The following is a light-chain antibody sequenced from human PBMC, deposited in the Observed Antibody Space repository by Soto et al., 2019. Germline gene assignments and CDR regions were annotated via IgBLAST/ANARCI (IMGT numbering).Light chain of an antibody. CDR1: QSVSSN. Sequence: EIMMTTSPASLPVPPAARAPLSGRASQSVSSNLAWYHQKRGQAPTLLIYAACTRATAIPARISSGSAGTEVTPLTISIESEEDFVEYCQQHNSRSLCTVGQGSKVDIK. J-gene: IGKJ2*02. CDR2: AAC. V-gene: IGKV3-15*01. CDR3: QQHNSRSLCT.